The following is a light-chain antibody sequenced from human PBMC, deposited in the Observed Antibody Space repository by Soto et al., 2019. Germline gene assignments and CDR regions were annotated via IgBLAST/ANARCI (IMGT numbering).Light chain of an antibody. CDR3: ATWDDSLSALYV. Sequence: QSVLTQPPSASGTPGQRVTISCSGSSSNIGSNYVYWYQQLPGTPPKLLIYSNNQRPSGVPDRFSGSKSGTSASLAISGLRSEDEADYYCATWDDSLSALYVLGTGTKVTVL. CDR1: SSNIGSNY. V-gene: IGLV1-47*02. J-gene: IGLJ1*01. CDR2: SNN.